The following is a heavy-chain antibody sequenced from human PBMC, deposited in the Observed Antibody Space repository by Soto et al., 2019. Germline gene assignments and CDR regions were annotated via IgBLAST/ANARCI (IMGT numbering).Heavy chain of an antibody. Sequence: PGESLKISCKGSGYDFNKYWIGWVRQTPGKGLEWMGIIFPGDSETKYSPSFKGQVTVSVDPSTTTAYLQWNSVRASDSALYYCEILYQVFTTDYWGQGTLVTVSS. D-gene: IGHD2-2*01. J-gene: IGHJ4*02. CDR3: EILYQVFTTDY. CDR1: GYDFNKYW. CDR2: IFPGDSET. V-gene: IGHV5-51*01.